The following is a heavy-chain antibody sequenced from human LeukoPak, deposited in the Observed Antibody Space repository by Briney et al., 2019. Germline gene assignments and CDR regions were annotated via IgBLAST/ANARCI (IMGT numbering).Heavy chain of an antibody. CDR3: AKIGRSYDFWTGYYEEEVDYMDV. J-gene: IGHJ6*03. Sequence: PGGSLRLSCAASGFTFSSYGMSWVRQAPGKGLEWVSGISDSGVGTKHADSVKGRFTISRDNSKNTLYLQMNSLRAEDTAVYYCAKIGRSYDFWTGYYEEEVDYMDVWGKGTTVTVSS. V-gene: IGHV3-23*01. D-gene: IGHD3-3*01. CDR1: GFTFSSYG. CDR2: ISDSGVGT.